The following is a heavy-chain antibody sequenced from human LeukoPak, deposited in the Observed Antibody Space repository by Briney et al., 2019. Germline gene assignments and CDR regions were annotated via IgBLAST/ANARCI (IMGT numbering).Heavy chain of an antibody. Sequence: GGSLRLSCAASGFTFSSYGMHWVRQAPGKGLEWVAFIRYDGSNKYYADSVKGRFTISRDNSKNTLYLQMNSLRAEDTAVYYCAKDKYCSSTSCLRNPQYYYYYMDVWGKGTTVTISS. V-gene: IGHV3-30*02. CDR3: AKDKYCSSTSCLRNPQYYYYYMDV. CDR2: IRYDGSNK. D-gene: IGHD2-2*01. CDR1: GFTFSSYG. J-gene: IGHJ6*03.